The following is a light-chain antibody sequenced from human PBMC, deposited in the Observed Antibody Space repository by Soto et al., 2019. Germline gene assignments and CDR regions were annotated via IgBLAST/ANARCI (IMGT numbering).Light chain of an antibody. V-gene: IGKV3-20*01. J-gene: IGKJ1*01. CDR2: GAS. CDR3: QQYDNSPRP. CDR1: QSVNSNY. Sequence: EIVLTQSPGTLSLSPGERATLSCRASQSVNSNYLAWYQQKPGQGPRLLMYGASSRATGIPDRFSGSGSGTDFTLTISRLEPEDCAVYYCQQYDNSPRPFGQVTKVEIK.